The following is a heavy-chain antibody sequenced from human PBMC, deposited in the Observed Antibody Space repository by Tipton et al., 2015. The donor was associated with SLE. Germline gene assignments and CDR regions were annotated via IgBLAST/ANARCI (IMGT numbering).Heavy chain of an antibody. D-gene: IGHD1-26*01. CDR1: GFTFSSYA. J-gene: IGHJ4*02. Sequence: SLRLSCAASGFTFSSYAMHWVRQAPGKGLEWVAVISYDGSNKYYAGSVKGRFTISRDNSKNTLYLQMNSLRAEDTAVYYCASSGSEGYWGQGTLVTVSS. CDR2: ISYDGSNK. CDR3: ASSGSEGY. V-gene: IGHV3-30*04.